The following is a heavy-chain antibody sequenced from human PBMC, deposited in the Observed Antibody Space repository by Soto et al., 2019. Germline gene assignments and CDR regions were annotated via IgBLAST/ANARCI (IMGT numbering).Heavy chain of an antibody. V-gene: IGHV3-48*02. CDR1: GFTFSSYS. D-gene: IGHD3-22*01. CDR3: ARAYYYDSSGYYHRDYFDY. J-gene: IGHJ4*02. CDR2: ISSSTSSTSTI. Sequence: GGSLRLSCAASGFTFSSYSMNWVRQAPGKGLEWVSYISSSTSSTSTIYHADSVKGRFTISRDNAKNSLFLQMNSLRDEDTAVYYCARAYYYDSSGYYHRDYFDYWGQGTLVTVSS.